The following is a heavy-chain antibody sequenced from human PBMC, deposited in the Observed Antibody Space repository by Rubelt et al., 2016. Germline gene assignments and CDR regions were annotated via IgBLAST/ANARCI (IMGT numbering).Heavy chain of an antibody. CDR3: VRYPGIAVAGQVWFDP. Sequence: EVQLVQSGAEVKKPGESLRISCQGSGYNFASHWIGWVRQVPGKGLEWVGTIYPGDSRTRYSPSLQGQVTISGDKSSNPAYWQWGSLQASDTAIYYCVRYPGIAVAGQVWFDPWGQGTLVTVSS. D-gene: IGHD6-19*01. CDR1: GYNFASHW. J-gene: IGHJ5*02. CDR2: IYPGDSRT. V-gene: IGHV5-51*01.